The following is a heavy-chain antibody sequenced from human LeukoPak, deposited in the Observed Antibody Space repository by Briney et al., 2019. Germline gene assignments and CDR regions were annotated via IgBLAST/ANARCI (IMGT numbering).Heavy chain of an antibody. CDR1: GGSISSGDYY. D-gene: IGHD4-17*01. V-gene: IGHV4-30-4*01. CDR3: ARAVNGDYVIHAFFDY. Sequence: SQTLSLTCTVSGGSISSGDYYWSWIRQPPGKGLEWIGYIYYSGSTYYNPSLKSRVTISVDTSKNQFSLKLSSVTAADTAVYYRARAVNGDYVIHAFFDYWGQGTLVTVSS. J-gene: IGHJ4*02. CDR2: IYYSGST.